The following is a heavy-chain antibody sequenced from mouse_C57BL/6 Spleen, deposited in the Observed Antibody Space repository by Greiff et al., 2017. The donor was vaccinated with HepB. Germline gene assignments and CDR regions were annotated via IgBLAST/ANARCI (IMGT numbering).Heavy chain of an antibody. J-gene: IGHJ2*01. CDR1: GYSFTGYF. D-gene: IGHD1-1*01. V-gene: IGHV1-20*01. CDR3: ARITTVSYFDY. CDR2: INPYNGDT. Sequence: EVKLQESGPELVKPGDSVKISCKASGYSFTGYFMNWVMQSHGKSLEWIGRINPYNGDTFYNQKFKGKATLTVDKSSSTAHMELRSLTSEDSAVYYCARITTVSYFDYWGQGTTLTVSS.